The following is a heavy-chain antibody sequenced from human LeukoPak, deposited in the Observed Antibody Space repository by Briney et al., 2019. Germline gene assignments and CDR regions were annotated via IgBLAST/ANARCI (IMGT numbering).Heavy chain of an antibody. CDR3: ARNTRGWSLDY. CDR1: GFTFSDHY. J-gene: IGHJ4*02. V-gene: IGHV3-72*01. CDR2: TRNKANSYTT. Sequence: QAGGSLRLSCAASGFTFSDHYMDWVRQAPGKGLEWVGRTRNKANSYTTEYAASVKGRFTISRDDSKNSLYLQMNSLKTEDTAVYYCARNTRGWSLDYWGQGTLVTVSS. D-gene: IGHD6-19*01.